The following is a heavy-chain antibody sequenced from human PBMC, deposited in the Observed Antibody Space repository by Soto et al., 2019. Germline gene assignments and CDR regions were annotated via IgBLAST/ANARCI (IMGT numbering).Heavy chain of an antibody. D-gene: IGHD6-25*01. CDR3: ARDTGYSSAENWFDP. CDR2: IIPIFGTA. CDR1: GGTFSSYA. Sequence: SVKVSCKASGGTFSSYAISWVRQAPGQGLEWMGGIIPIFGTANYAQKFQGRVTITADESTSTAYMELSSLRSEDTAVYYCARDTGYSSAENWFDPWGQGTMVTVYS. V-gene: IGHV1-69*13. J-gene: IGHJ5*02.